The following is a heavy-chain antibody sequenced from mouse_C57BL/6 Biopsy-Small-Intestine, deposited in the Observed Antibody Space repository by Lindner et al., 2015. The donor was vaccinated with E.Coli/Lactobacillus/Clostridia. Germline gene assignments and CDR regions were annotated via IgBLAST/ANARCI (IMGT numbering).Heavy chain of an antibody. D-gene: IGHD2-2*01. CDR1: GYAFTGYW. J-gene: IGHJ3*01. CDR2: ILPGSGST. CDR3: AVIYGYDVAWFAY. V-gene: IGHV1-9*01. Sequence: VQLQESGAELMKPGASVKLSCKATGYAFTGYWIEWVKQRPGHGLEWIGEILPGSGSTNYNEKFKGKATFTADTSSNTAYMQLSSPTTEDSAIYYCAVIYGYDVAWFAYWGQGTLVTVSA.